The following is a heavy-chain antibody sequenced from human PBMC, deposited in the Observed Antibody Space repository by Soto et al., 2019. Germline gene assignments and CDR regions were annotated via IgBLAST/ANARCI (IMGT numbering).Heavy chain of an antibody. CDR3: ARNSYDCSGYYYGGAFDI. CDR2: IYSDGST. D-gene: IGHD3-22*01. Sequence: EVQLVESGGGLVQPGGSLRLSCAASGFTVSSNYMSWVRQAPGKGLEWVSAIYSDGSTFYSDSVKGRFTISRDNSKNTLDLQMNSLGAEDTAVYYCARNSYDCSGYYYGGAFDIWGQGTMVTVSS. V-gene: IGHV3-66*01. CDR1: GFTVSSNY. J-gene: IGHJ3*02.